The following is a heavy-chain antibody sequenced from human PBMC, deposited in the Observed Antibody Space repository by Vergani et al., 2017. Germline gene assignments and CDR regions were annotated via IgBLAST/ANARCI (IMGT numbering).Heavy chain of an antibody. Sequence: QVQLVQSGAEVKKHGASVQVSCKVSGYTITELSMHWVRQAPGKGLEWMGGFDPEDGETIYEQKFQGRVTMTADTATDTAYMVLSSLRSEDTAVYYCATEVWEHPSYFDYWGQGTLVTVSS. CDR1: GYTITELS. J-gene: IGHJ4*02. CDR2: FDPEDGET. D-gene: IGHD1-26*01. CDR3: ATEVWEHPSYFDY. V-gene: IGHV1-24*01.